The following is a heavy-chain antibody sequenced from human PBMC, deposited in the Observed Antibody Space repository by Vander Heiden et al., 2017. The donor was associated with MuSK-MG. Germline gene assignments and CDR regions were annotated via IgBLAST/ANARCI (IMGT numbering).Heavy chain of an antibody. Sequence: QLQLQESGPGLVKPSETLSLTCTVSGGSISSSSYYWGWIRQPPGKGLEWIGSIYYSGSTYYNPSLKSRVTISVDTSKNQFSLKLSSVTAADTAVYYCARYDYYDSSGYYPNYFDYWCQGTLVTVSS. CDR2: IYYSGST. CDR1: GGSISSSSYY. J-gene: IGHJ4*02. V-gene: IGHV4-39*07. D-gene: IGHD3-22*01. CDR3: ARYDYYDSSGYYPNYFDY.